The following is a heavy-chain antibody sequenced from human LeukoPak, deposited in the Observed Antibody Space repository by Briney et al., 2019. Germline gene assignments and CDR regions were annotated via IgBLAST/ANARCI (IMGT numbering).Heavy chain of an antibody. V-gene: IGHV1-69*13. CDR2: IIPIFGTA. Sequence: SVKVSCKASGGTFSSYAISWVRQAPGQGLEWMGGIIPIFGTANYAQKFQGRVTITADESTSTAYMELSSLRSEDTAVYYRARAPLGDYYFDYWGQGTLVTVSS. CDR1: GGTFSSYA. D-gene: IGHD2-21*02. CDR3: ARAPLGDYYFDY. J-gene: IGHJ4*02.